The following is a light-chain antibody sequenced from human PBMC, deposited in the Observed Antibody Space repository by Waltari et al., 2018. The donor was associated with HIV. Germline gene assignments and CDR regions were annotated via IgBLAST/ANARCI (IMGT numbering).Light chain of an antibody. Sequence: QSALTQPASVSGSPGQSITISCTGTSSDTGNYNLVSWYQLYPGKAPKLIIYEDNKRPSGVSNRFSDSKSADTASLTISGLQAEDEADYYCCAYAGGLEFGGGTKLTVL. CDR1: SSDTGNYNL. CDR2: EDN. CDR3: CAYAGGLE. J-gene: IGLJ2*01. V-gene: IGLV2-23*01.